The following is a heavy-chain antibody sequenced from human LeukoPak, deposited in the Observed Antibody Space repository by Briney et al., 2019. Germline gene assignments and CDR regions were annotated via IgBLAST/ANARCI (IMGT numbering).Heavy chain of an antibody. D-gene: IGHD6-13*01. CDR3: AREGDSSSQLYGFDY. CDR1: GFTFSDYY. CDR2: ISSSGSTI. V-gene: IGHV3-11*01. Sequence: GGSLRLSCAASGFTFSDYYMSWIRQAPGKGLEWVSYISSSGSTIYYADSVKGRFAISRDNAKNSLYLQMNSLRAEDTAVYYCAREGDSSSQLYGFDYWGQGTLVTVSS. J-gene: IGHJ4*02.